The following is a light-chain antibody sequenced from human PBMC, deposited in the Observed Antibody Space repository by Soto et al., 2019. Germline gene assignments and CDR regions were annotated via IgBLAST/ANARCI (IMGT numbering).Light chain of an antibody. Sequence: DIQMTQSPSTLSASVGDRVTITCLASQTMSSWLAWYQQKPGKAPKLLIYKASTLKSGVPSRFSGSGSGTDFTLTISYLQPEDFGTYYCQQFYNYPRTFGQGTKVDIK. CDR3: QQFYNYPRT. CDR2: KAS. V-gene: IGKV1-5*03. J-gene: IGKJ1*01. CDR1: QTMSSW.